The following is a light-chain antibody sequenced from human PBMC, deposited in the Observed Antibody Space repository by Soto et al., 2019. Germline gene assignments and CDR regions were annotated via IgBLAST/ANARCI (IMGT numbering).Light chain of an antibody. J-gene: IGKJ5*01. V-gene: IGKV2-28*01. CDR3: MRPLQTLIT. CDR2: LGS. CDR1: QSLTHSSGYNY. Sequence: EIALTQSPLSLSGSPGEPAAISCRSRQSLTHSSGYNYLDWSLVKSGQPPQVVIYLGSNRGSGVPYRFCGSGSGTDFALSFSRLETDDAVVYFCMRPLQTLITCGQGTRLE.